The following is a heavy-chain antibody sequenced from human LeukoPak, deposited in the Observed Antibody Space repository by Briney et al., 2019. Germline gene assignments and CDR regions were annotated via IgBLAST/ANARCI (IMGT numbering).Heavy chain of an antibody. CDR2: VSGSGGGT. CDR1: GFTFRSYA. V-gene: IGHV3-23*01. CDR3: AKLRNSGYDHDAFDI. D-gene: IGHD5-12*01. Sequence: AGSLTLSCAASGFTFRSYAMTWVRQAPGKGLEWVSPVSGSGGGTFYADSVKGRFTISRDNSKNTIYLQINSLRAEDTAVYYCAKLRNSGYDHDAFDIWGQGTMGTVSS. J-gene: IGHJ3*02.